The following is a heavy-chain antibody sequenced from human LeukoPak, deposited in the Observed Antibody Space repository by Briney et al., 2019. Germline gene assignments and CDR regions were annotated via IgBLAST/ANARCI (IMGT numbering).Heavy chain of an antibody. D-gene: IGHD1-26*01. CDR3: ARSYSGSYQSDY. V-gene: IGHV1-8*03. CDR1: GYTFTSYD. J-gene: IGHJ4*02. CDR2: MNPNSGNT. Sequence: ASVKVSCKASGYTFTSYDINWVRQATGQGLEWMGWMNPNSGNTGYAQKFQGRVTIARNTSISTACMELSSLRSEDTAVYYCARSYSGSYQSDYWGQGTLVTVSS.